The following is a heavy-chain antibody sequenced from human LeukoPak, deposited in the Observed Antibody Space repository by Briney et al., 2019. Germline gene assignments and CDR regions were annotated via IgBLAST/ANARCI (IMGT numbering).Heavy chain of an antibody. D-gene: IGHD2-2*01. Sequence: SATLSLTCTVSGGSISSGGYYWGWIRQHPGKGLGWVGYIYYSGSTYYNPSLKSRVTISVDTSKNQFSLKLSSVTAADTAVYYCARAPVYCSRLSCSDYWGRGTLVSVSS. CDR2: IYYSGST. V-gene: IGHV4-31*03. CDR3: ARAPVYCSRLSCSDY. J-gene: IGHJ4*02. CDR1: GGSISSGGYY.